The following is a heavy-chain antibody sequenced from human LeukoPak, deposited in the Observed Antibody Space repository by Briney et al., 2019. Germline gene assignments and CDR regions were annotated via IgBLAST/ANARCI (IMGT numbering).Heavy chain of an antibody. Sequence: PSETLSLTCTVSGGSISSNYYSWIRQPQGKGPEWIGYISYSGSTNYNPSLKSRVTISLDMSKTQVSLKLSSVTAADTAVYYCARAYYDNVWGTYRWFDPWAQGTLVTVSS. D-gene: IGHD3-16*01. CDR2: ISYSGST. V-gene: IGHV4-59*01. J-gene: IGHJ5*02. CDR1: GGSISSNY. CDR3: ARAYYDNVWGTYRWFDP.